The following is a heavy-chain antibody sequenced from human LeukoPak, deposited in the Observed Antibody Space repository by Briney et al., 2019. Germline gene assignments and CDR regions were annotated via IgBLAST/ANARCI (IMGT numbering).Heavy chain of an antibody. CDR3: ARVRPRPIIDV. J-gene: IGHJ6*03. V-gene: IGHV3-53*01. CDR1: GFTVSNNY. D-gene: IGHD6-6*01. Sequence: GGSLRLSCAASGFTVSNNYMSWVRQAPGKGLEWVSVIYTGVSTYYADSVKGRFAISRDNSKNTLYLQMNSLRAEDTGVYYCARVRPRPIIDVWGKGTTVPVSS. CDR2: IYTGVST.